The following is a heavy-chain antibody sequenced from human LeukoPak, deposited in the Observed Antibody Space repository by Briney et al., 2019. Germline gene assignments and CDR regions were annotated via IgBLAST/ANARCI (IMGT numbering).Heavy chain of an antibody. CDR1: GGSTTGYH. CDR2: IYTSGST. J-gene: IGHJ5*02. D-gene: IGHD3-22*01. CDR3: ARVEYYYDSSGYYGWFDP. Sequence: ASETLSLTCTVSGGSTTGYHWDWVRQPAGKGLEWIGRIYTSGSTNYNPSLKSRVTMSVDTSKNQFSLKLSSVTAADTAVYYCARVEYYYDSSGYYGWFDPWGQGTLVTVSS. V-gene: IGHV4-4*07.